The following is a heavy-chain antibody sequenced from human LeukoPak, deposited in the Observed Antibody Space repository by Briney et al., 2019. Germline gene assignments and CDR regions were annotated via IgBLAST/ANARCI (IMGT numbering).Heavy chain of an antibody. Sequence: GGSLRLSCAASGFTFDDYAMHWVRQAPGKGLEWVSGISWNSGSIGYADSVKGRFTISRDNAKNTLYLQMNSLRAEDTAVYYCARDLRSSSSGGIDYWGQGTLVTVSS. D-gene: IGHD6-6*01. CDR3: ARDLRSSSSGGIDY. J-gene: IGHJ4*02. V-gene: IGHV3-9*01. CDR2: ISWNSGSI. CDR1: GFTFDDYA.